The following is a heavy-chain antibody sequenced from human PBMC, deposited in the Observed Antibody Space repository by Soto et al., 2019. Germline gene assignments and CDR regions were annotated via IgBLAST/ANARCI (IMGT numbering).Heavy chain of an antibody. CDR1: GGPVTSGNHY. CDR2: IYYRGST. Sequence: PSETLSLTCTVSGGPVTSGNHYWSWIRQPPGKGLEWIGYIYYRGSTKYNPTLKSRVTISVDTSKNQFSLKLSSMTAADTAVYYCARDGKYSYGHTSDYYGMDVWGQGTTVTVSS. V-gene: IGHV4-61*01. J-gene: IGHJ6*01. CDR3: ARDGKYSYGHTSDYYGMDV. D-gene: IGHD5-18*01.